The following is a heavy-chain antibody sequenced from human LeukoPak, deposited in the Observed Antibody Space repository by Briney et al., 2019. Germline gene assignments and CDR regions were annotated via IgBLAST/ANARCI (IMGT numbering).Heavy chain of an antibody. J-gene: IGHJ4*02. Sequence: GGSLRLSCAASGFTVSSNYMSWARQAPGKGLEWVSVIYSGGSTYYADSVKGRFTISRDNSKNTLYLQMNSLRAEDTAVYYCARVFPTQYYYDSSGYLDYWGQGTLVTVSS. V-gene: IGHV3-53*01. CDR3: ARVFPTQYYYDSSGYLDY. CDR2: IYSGGST. CDR1: GFTVSSNY. D-gene: IGHD3-22*01.